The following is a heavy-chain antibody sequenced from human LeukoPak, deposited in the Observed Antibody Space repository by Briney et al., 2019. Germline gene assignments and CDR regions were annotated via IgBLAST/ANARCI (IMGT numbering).Heavy chain of an antibody. V-gene: IGHV1-8*01. CDR3: ARVNYDILTGWGALDY. Sequence: ASVKVCCKASGYTFTSYDINWVRQATGQGLGWMGWMNPNSGNTGYAQKFQGRVTMTRNTSISTAYMELSSLRSEDTAVYYCARVNYDILTGWGALDYWGQGTLVTVSS. D-gene: IGHD3-9*01. J-gene: IGHJ4*02. CDR1: GYTFTSYD. CDR2: MNPNSGNT.